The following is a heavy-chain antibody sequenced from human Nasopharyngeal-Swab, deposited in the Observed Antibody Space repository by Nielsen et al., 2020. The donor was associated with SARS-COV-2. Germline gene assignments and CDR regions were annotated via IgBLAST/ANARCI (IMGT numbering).Heavy chain of an antibody. J-gene: IGHJ4*02. D-gene: IGHD3-22*01. CDR3: ARRGYPATDY. V-gene: IGHV4-34*01. CDR2: INHSGST. Sequence: WIRQPPGKGLEWIGEINHSGSTNYNPSLKSRVTISVDMSKNQFSLKLSSVTAADTAVYYCARRGYPATDYWGQGTLVTVSS.